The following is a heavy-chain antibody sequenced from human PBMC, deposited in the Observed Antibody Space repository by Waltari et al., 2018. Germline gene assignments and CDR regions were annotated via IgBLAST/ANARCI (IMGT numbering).Heavy chain of an antibody. CDR3: AKGERVTTDTFTYDY. V-gene: IGHV3-23*01. CDR2: ISATGGVT. Sequence: EVQLLESGGGLGQPGGSLRISCAASGFHFSTYAMTWVRQAPGKGLEWVSAISATGGVTFYADSVKGRFTISRDNSKNTLYLQMNNLRAEDTAVYYCAKGERVTTDTFTYDYWGQGTLVTVSS. J-gene: IGHJ4*02. CDR1: GFHFSTYA. D-gene: IGHD4-17*01.